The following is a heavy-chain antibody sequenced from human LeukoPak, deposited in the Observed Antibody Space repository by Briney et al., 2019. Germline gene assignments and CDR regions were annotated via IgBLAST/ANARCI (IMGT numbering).Heavy chain of an antibody. CDR2: IYPAESDV. Sequence: GESLKISCKGSGYSFSNHWIGWVRQMPGKGLEWMGVIYPAESDVRYSPSFQGQVTISADKSFGTAYLQWSSLKASDTAMYYCARHFRQYNYGYYFDCWGQGTLVTVSS. V-gene: IGHV5-51*01. D-gene: IGHD5-18*01. J-gene: IGHJ4*02. CDR1: GYSFSNHW. CDR3: ARHFRQYNYGYYFDC.